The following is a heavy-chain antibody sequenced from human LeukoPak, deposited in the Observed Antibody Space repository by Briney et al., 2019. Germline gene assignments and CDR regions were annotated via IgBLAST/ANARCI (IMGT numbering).Heavy chain of an antibody. Sequence: GGSLRLSCAASGFTFRSYAMSWVRQAPGKGLEWVSSISDSGGSTYYADSVKGRLTISRDNSKNTLYLQMNSLRAEDTAVYYCAKGTTYYYGSGSSHFDYWGQGTLVTVSS. J-gene: IGHJ4*02. CDR3: AKGTTYYYGSGSSHFDY. D-gene: IGHD3-10*01. CDR2: ISDSGGST. V-gene: IGHV3-23*01. CDR1: GFTFRSYA.